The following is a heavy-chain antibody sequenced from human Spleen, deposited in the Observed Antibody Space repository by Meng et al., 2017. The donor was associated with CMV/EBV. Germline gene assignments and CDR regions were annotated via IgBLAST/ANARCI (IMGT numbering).Heavy chain of an antibody. CDR2: MNPNSGNT. V-gene: IGHV1-8*01. CDR1: GYTFTSYD. Sequence: ASVKVSCKASGYTFTSYDINWVRQATGQGLEWMGWMNPNSGNTGYAQKFQGRVTMTRNTSISTAYMELSSLRSEDTAVYYCARGAVWFGESMTTYYYYGMDVWGQGTTVTVSS. D-gene: IGHD3-10*01. CDR3: ARGAVWFGESMTTYYYYGMDV. J-gene: IGHJ6*02.